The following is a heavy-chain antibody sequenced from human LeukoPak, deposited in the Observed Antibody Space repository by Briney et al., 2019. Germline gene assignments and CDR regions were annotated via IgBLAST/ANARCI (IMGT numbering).Heavy chain of an antibody. CDR3: ARLGWELQIDY. D-gene: IGHD1-26*01. J-gene: IGHJ4*02. Sequence: PSETLSLTCTVSGYSISSGYYWSWIRQPPGKGLEWIGEINHSGSTNYNPSLKSRVTISVDTSKNQFSLKLSSVTAADTAVYYCARLGWELQIDYWGQGTLVTVSS. CDR1: GYSISSGYY. V-gene: IGHV4-38-2*02. CDR2: INHSGST.